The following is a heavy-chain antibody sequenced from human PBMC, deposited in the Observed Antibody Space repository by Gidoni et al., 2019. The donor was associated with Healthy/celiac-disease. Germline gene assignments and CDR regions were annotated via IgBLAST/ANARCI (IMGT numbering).Heavy chain of an antibody. CDR3: ARDVGDGYNLIYYYYGMDV. J-gene: IGHJ6*02. CDR2: IKQDGSEK. CDR1: GFTFSSYW. D-gene: IGHD5-12*01. Sequence: EVQLVESGGGLVQPGGSLRLSCAASGFTFSSYWMSWVRQAPGKGLEWVANIKQDGSEKYYVDSVKGRVTIYRDKAKNSLYLKMNSLRAEDTAVYYCARDVGDGYNLIYYYYGMDVWGQGTTVTVSS. V-gene: IGHV3-7*04.